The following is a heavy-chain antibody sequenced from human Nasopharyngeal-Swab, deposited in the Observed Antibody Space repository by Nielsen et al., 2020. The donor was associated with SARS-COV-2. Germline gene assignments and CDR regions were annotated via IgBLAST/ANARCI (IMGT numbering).Heavy chain of an antibody. Sequence: GESLKISCAASGFTVTYNYMSWVRQAPGKGLEWVGRIKSKTDGGTTDYAAPVKGRFTISRDDSKNTLYLQMNSLKTEDTAVYYCTTPPPADYYYYYYMDVWGKGTTVTVSS. CDR2: IKSKTDGGTT. CDR1: GFTVTYNY. V-gene: IGHV3-15*01. CDR3: TTPPPADYYYYYYMDV. D-gene: IGHD2-2*01. J-gene: IGHJ6*03.